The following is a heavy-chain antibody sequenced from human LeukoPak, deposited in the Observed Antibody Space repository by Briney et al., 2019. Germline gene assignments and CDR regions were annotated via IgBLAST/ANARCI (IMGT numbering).Heavy chain of an antibody. CDR3: ARDYDFWSGYYTSRDYYYYMDV. V-gene: IGHV1-69*01. J-gene: IGHJ6*03. D-gene: IGHD3-3*01. CDR2: IIPIFGTA. Sequence: SVKVSCKASGGTFSSYAISWVRQAPGQGLEWMGGIIPIFGTANYAQKFQGRVTITADESPSTAYMELSSLRSEDTAVYYCARDYDFWSGYYTSRDYYYYMDVWGKGTTVTVSS. CDR1: GGTFSSYA.